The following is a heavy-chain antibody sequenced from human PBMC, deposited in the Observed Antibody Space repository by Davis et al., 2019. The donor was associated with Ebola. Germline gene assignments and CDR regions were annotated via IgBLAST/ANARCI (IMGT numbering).Heavy chain of an antibody. Sequence: GESLKISCAASGFTFSSYAMSWVRQAPGKGLDWVSGIRADSRSAYYADSVEGRFTISRDNSKNTLYLQMNSLRAEDTAVYYCARTGRYCSSTSCYGDYWGQGTLVTVSS. CDR2: IRADSRSA. V-gene: IGHV3-23*01. D-gene: IGHD2-2*01. CDR3: ARTGRYCSSTSCYGDY. CDR1: GFTFSSYA. J-gene: IGHJ4*02.